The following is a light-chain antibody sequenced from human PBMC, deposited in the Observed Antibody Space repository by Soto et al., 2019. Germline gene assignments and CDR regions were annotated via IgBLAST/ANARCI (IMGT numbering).Light chain of an antibody. CDR3: QQYNNWVT. V-gene: IGKV3D-15*01. CDR2: GAS. Sequence: EIVMTQSPATLSVSPGETATLSCRASQSVSSNLAWYHQKPGQAPRLLIYGASTRATGIPARFSGSGSGTEFTLTISGLQSEDFAVYYCQQYNNWVTFGGGTKVEIQ. CDR1: QSVSSN. J-gene: IGKJ4*01.